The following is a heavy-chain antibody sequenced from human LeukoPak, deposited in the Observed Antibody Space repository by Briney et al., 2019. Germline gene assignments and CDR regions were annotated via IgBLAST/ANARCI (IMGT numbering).Heavy chain of an antibody. Sequence: GGSLRLPCAASGFTFSSYGMHWVRQAPGKGLEWVAFIRYDGSNQYYADSVKGRFTISRDNSENKLYLQMNSLRPEDTAVYYCANPSGTYGPGVFDIWGQGTMVTVSS. CDR2: IRYDGSNQ. J-gene: IGHJ3*02. CDR3: ANPSGTYGPGVFDI. V-gene: IGHV3-30*02. D-gene: IGHD1-26*01. CDR1: GFTFSSYG.